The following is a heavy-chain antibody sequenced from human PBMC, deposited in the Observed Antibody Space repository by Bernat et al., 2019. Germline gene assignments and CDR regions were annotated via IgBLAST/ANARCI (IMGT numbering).Heavy chain of an antibody. Sequence: EVQLVESGGGLVKPGGSLRLSCAVSDFTFSKTWMHWVRQAPGKGLEWVGRIKSKSDGEKTGYAAPVKDRFTISRDGSKNTLDRQMNSLKTEDTAVYYCGAQATTLDYWGQGTLVTVSP. D-gene: IGHD5-24*01. J-gene: IGHJ4*02. CDR2: IKSKSDGEKT. CDR1: DFTFSKTW. V-gene: IGHV3-15*07. CDR3: GAQATTLDY.